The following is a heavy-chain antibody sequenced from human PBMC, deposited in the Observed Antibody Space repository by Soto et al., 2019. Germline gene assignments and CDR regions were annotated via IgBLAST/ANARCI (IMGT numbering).Heavy chain of an antibody. D-gene: IGHD5-12*01. CDR2: ISYDGSTE. Sequence: GGSLRLSCAASGFTFSGYYMHWVRQSPGKGLEWVAVISYDGSTEYYADSVKGRFTISRDNSANRLFLQMNSLRPEDTAVYYCTKDDGYNDSTYYHYFGMDVWGQGTTVTVSS. J-gene: IGHJ6*02. V-gene: IGHV3-30*18. CDR3: TKDDGYNDSTYYHYFGMDV. CDR1: GFTFSGYY.